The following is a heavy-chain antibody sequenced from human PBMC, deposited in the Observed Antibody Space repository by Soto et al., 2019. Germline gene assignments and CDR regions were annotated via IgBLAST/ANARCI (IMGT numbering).Heavy chain of an antibody. CDR3: AKDPPWTVGPLAMDV. D-gene: IGHD1-26*01. CDR1: GFAFSTHA. V-gene: IGHV3-23*01. CDR2: FSGSGGNI. Sequence: EVQLLESGGGLVQPGGSLRLSCVASGFAFSTHAMSWVRQAPGKGLEWVSTFSGSGGNIYYAESVKGRLTFSRDDSKNTLYLQMDSLRVEDTAVYYCAKDPPWTVGPLAMDVWGQGTTVTVSS. J-gene: IGHJ6*02.